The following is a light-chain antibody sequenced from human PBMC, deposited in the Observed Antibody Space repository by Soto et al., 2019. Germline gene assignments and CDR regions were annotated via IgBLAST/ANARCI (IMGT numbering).Light chain of an antibody. CDR2: AAS. Sequence: DIPMTQSPSSLSASVGDRVTITCRASQGISNYLAWYEQKPGKVPKLLIYAASTLQTGVPSRFSGSGSGTDFTLTISSLQPEDVATYYCQKYNGAPWTFGQGTKVEIK. CDR3: QKYNGAPWT. J-gene: IGKJ1*01. CDR1: QGISNY. V-gene: IGKV1-27*01.